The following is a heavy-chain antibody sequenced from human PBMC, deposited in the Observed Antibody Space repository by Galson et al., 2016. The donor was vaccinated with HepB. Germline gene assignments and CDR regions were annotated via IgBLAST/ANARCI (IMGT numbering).Heavy chain of an antibody. CDR3: ARAFSRESGFDH. CDR2: ISSRSSYI. Sequence: SLRLSCAASGFTFSSYSMNWVRQAPGKGLEWVSSISSRSSYIYHADSVKGRFTISRDNAKNSLYLQMNSLRAEDTAVYYCARAFSRESGFDHWGQGTLVTVSS. J-gene: IGHJ4*02. D-gene: IGHD3-10*01. V-gene: IGHV3-21*01. CDR1: GFTFSSYS.